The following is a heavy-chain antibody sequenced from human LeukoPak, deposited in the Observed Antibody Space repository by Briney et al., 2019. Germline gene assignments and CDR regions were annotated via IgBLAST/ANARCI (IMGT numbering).Heavy chain of an antibody. V-gene: IGHV1-69*13. Sequence: ASVKVSCKASGGTFSSYAISWVRQAPGQGLEWMGGIIPIFGTANYAQKFQGRVTITADESTSTAYMELSSLRSEDTAVYYCASRGDGLMDDAFDIWGQGTMVTVSS. CDR1: GGTFSSYA. CDR2: IIPIFGTA. D-gene: IGHD5-24*01. CDR3: ASRGDGLMDDAFDI. J-gene: IGHJ3*02.